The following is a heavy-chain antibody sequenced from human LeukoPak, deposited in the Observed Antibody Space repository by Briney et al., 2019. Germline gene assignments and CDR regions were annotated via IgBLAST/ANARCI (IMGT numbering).Heavy chain of an antibody. CDR1: GGTFSSYT. CDR3: ARAYGNGSGRGYYYYYGMDV. V-gene: IGHV1-69*02. J-gene: IGHJ6*02. Sequence: ASVKVSCKASGGTFSSYTISWVRQAPGQGLEWMGRIIPILGIANYAQKFQGRVTITADKSTSTAYMELSSLRSEDTAVYYCARAYGNGSGRGYYYYYGMDVWGQGTTVTVSS. D-gene: IGHD3-10*01. CDR2: IIPILGIA.